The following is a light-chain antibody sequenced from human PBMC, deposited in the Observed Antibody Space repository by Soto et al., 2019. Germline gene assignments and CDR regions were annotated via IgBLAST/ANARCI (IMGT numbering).Light chain of an antibody. CDR3: QTWGTGIHYV. CDR2: LNSDGSH. J-gene: IGLJ1*01. V-gene: IGLV4-69*01. Sequence: QSVLTQSPSASASLGASVKLTCTLSSGHSSYAIAWHQQQPEKGPRYLMKLNSDGSHSKGDGLPDRFSGSSSGAERYLTISSLQAEDEADYYCQTWGTGIHYVFGTGTKVTVL. CDR1: SGHSSYA.